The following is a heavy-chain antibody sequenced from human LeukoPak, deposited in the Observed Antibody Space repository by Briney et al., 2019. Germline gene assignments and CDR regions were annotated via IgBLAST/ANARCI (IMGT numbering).Heavy chain of an antibody. J-gene: IGHJ4*02. V-gene: IGHV1-2*04. CDR3: ARDFPYYYGSGFDY. CDR2: INPNSGGT. CDR1: GYTFTGYY. Sequence: ASVKVSCKASGYTFTGYYMHWVRQAPGQGLEWTGWINPNSGGTNYAQKFQGWVTMTRDTSISTAYMELSRLRSDDTAVYYCARDFPYYYGSGFDYWGQGTLVTVSS. D-gene: IGHD3-10*01.